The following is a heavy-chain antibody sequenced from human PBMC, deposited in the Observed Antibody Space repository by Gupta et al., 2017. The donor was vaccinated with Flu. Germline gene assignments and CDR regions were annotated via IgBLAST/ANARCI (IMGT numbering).Heavy chain of an antibody. D-gene: IGHD1-26*01. Sequence: EVHLSESGGGLVQPGGSLRLSCAAPGFTFVIYAMSWVRQAAGKGLEWISGIRSSGADTQYVGSVEGRFTISRDNSKSTLYLEMNSVRADDTAVYFCAKGRTSAGASYDIWGQGNLVTISS. V-gene: IGHV3-23*01. CDR1: GFTFVIYA. CDR3: AKGRTSAGASYDI. CDR2: IRSSGADT. J-gene: IGHJ4*02.